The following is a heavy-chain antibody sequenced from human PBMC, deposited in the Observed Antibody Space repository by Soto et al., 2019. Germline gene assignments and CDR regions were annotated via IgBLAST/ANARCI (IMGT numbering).Heavy chain of an antibody. Sequence: EVQLLESGGGLVQPGGSLRLSCAASGFTFSTDPMSWVRQAPGKGLEWVSAISGSGGNTYYADSVRGRFTISRDNSKNTLYLQMSSLRAEDTAVYYCAKDHLTAGGTFWFDPRGQGTLVTVSS. CDR1: GFTFSTDP. J-gene: IGHJ5*02. V-gene: IGHV3-23*01. D-gene: IGHD6-13*01. CDR2: ISGSGGNT. CDR3: AKDHLTAGGTFWFDP.